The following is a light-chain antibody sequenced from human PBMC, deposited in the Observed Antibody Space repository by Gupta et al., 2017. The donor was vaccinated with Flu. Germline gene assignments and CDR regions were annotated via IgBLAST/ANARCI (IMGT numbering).Light chain of an antibody. V-gene: IGLV2-14*01. CDR2: EVS. CDR3: SSYTSSSFYV. J-gene: IGLJ1*01. CDR1: SSDVGGYNY. Sequence: QSALTQPASVSGSPGQSFTISCPGTSSDVGGYNYVSWYQQHPGKAPNLMIYEVSNRPSGVSNRFSGSKSGNTASLTISGLQAEDEADYYCSSYTSSSFYVFGTGTKVTVL.